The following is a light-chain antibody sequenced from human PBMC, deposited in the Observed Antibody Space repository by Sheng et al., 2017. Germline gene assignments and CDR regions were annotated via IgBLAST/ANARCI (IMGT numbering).Light chain of an antibody. CDR3: QQYYSYPPYN. Sequence: IQLTQSPSSLSASVGDRVTITCRASQGISSYLAWYQQKPGKAPKLLIHDASSLQSGVPSRFSGSGSGTDFTLTISSLQSEDFATYYCQQYYSYPPYNFGQGTKLEIK. CDR2: DAS. V-gene: IGKV1-9*01. CDR1: QGISSY. J-gene: IGKJ2*01.